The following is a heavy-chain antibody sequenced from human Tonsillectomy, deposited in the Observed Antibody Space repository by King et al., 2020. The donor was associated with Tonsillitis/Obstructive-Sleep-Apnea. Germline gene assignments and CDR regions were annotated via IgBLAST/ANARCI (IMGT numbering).Heavy chain of an antibody. D-gene: IGHD5-12*01. CDR1: GFIFSSYA. Sequence: VQLVESGGGVVQPGRSLRLSYAASGFIFSSYAMHWVRQAPGKGLEWVAVISYDGSNKYHGDSVKGRFTISRDNSKNTLYLQMNSLRAEDTAVYYCARDFSATIEYGMDVWGQGTTVTVSS. CDR3: ARDFSATIEYGMDV. V-gene: IGHV3-30*04. CDR2: ISYDGSNK. J-gene: IGHJ6*02.